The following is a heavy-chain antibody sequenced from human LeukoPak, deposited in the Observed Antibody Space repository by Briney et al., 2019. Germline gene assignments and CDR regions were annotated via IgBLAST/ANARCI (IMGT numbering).Heavy chain of an antibody. CDR3: ARRPIAAAANNWFDP. J-gene: IGHJ5*02. CDR1: GGSISSSSYY. CDR2: IYYSGST. V-gene: IGHV4-39*01. D-gene: IGHD6-13*01. Sequence: PSETLSLTCTVSGGSISSSSYYWGWIRQPPGEGLEWIGSIYYSGSTYYNPSLKSRVTISVDTSKNQFSLKLSSVTAADTAVYYCARRPIAAAANNWFDPWGQGTLVTVSS.